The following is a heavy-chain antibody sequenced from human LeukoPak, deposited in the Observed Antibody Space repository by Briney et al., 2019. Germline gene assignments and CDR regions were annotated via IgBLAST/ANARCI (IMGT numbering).Heavy chain of an antibody. D-gene: IGHD5-12*01. CDR2: IYPGDSDT. V-gene: IGHV5-51*01. Sequence: GESLKISCKGSGYTFTTYWIGWVRQMPGKGLEWVGIIYPGDSDTRYSPSFQGQVTISADKSISTAYLQWSSLKASDTAMYYCATTQRGYSGYANYWGQGTLVTVSS. J-gene: IGHJ4*02. CDR1: GYTFTTYW. CDR3: ATTQRGYSGYANY.